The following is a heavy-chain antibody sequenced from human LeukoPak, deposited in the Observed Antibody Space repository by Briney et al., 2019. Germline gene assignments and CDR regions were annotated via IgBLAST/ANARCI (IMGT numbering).Heavy chain of an antibody. J-gene: IGHJ3*02. CDR1: GFTFSSYD. V-gene: IGHV3-13*01. CDR2: ISNAGDT. Sequence: PGGSLRLSCAASGFTFSSYDMHWVRQTTGKGLEWVSAISNAGDTYYAGSVKGRFTISRENAKNSLYLQMNSLRAGDTAVYYCARAPGGNYYNIWGQGTLVTVSS. D-gene: IGHD3-10*01. CDR3: ARAPGGNYYNI.